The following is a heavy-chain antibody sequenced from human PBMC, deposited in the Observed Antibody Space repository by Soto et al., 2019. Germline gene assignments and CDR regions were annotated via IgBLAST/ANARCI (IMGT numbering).Heavy chain of an antibody. D-gene: IGHD6-6*01. J-gene: IGHJ5*02. CDR2: INHSGST. V-gene: IGHV4-34*01. Sequence: PSETLSLTCADYGGSFSGYYWSWIRQPPGKGLEWIGEINHSGSTNYNPSLKSRVTISVDTSKNQFSLKLSSVTAADTAVYYCARGGGRIAARHNWFDPWGQGTLVTVSS. CDR1: GGSFSGYY. CDR3: ARGGGRIAARHNWFDP.